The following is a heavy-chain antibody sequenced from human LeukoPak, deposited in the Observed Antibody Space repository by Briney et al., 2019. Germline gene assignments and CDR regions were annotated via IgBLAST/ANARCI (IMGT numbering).Heavy chain of an antibody. J-gene: IGHJ4*02. CDR2: IHPSDSET. Sequence: GESLKISCRASGHNFTDYWIAWVRQLPGKGLEWVGIIHPSDSETQYSPSFQGQVTISADNSITTAYLQWSSLKASDTAIYYCARRGYSGYSPLDSWGQGTLVFVFS. D-gene: IGHD5-12*01. CDR1: GHNFTDYW. CDR3: ARRGYSGYSPLDS. V-gene: IGHV5-51*01.